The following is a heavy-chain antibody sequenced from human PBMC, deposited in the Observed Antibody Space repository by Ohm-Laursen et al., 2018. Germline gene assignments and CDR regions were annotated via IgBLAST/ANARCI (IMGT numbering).Heavy chain of an antibody. D-gene: IGHD3-22*01. V-gene: IGHV3-48*01. Sequence: SLRLSCAASGFTLTSYSLSWVRQTPGKGLEWLAYISSSGVTIYYADSVKGRFTISRDNANNSLYLQMNSLRVEDTAVYYCASPYSGSSDYDSSFAFGIWGQGTVVTVSS. CDR1: GFTLTSYS. CDR3: ASPYSGSSDYDSSFAFGI. CDR2: ISSSGVTI. J-gene: IGHJ3*02.